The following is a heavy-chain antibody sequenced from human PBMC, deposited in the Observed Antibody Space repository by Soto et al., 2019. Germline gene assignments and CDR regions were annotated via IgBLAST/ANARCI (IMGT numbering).Heavy chain of an antibody. Sequence: SETLSLTCAVYGGPFCGYYWIWIRQPPGPGMEWIGEINHSGSTNYNPSLKSRVTISVDTSKNQFSLKLTSVTAADTAVYYCARGRWNQLPFQQWGQGTVVTVYS. CDR3: ARGRWNQLPFQQ. D-gene: IGHD1-1*01. CDR2: INHSGST. J-gene: IGHJ1*01. V-gene: IGHV4-34*01. CDR1: GGPFCGYY.